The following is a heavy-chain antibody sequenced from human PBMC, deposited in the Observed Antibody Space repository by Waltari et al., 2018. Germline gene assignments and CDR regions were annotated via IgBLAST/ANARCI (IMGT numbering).Heavy chain of an antibody. CDR1: GLPFSRYW. Sequence: EVQLVESGGGLVQPGGSLRLSCEASGLPFSRYWMGWVRQTPGKGLEWVANINYDGSQKYYVDSVKGRFTISRDNAKNSVYLQMNSLRVDDTAMYYCAKSRGFEYWGQGTLITVSS. V-gene: IGHV3-7*01. D-gene: IGHD2-2*01. CDR3: AKSRGFEY. CDR2: INYDGSQK. J-gene: IGHJ4*02.